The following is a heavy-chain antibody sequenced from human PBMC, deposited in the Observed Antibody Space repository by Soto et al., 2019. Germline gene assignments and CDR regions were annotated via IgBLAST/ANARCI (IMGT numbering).Heavy chain of an antibody. Sequence: ASVKVSCKASGYSLSGYYLHWVRQAPGQGLEWMGWINPNSGGTNYAQKFQGRVTMTRDTSISTAYMELSRLRSDDTAVYYCARTVTTSGGWFDPWGQGTLVTVSS. D-gene: IGHD1-7*01. V-gene: IGHV1-2*02. CDR1: GYSLSGYY. CDR3: ARTVTTSGGWFDP. J-gene: IGHJ5*02. CDR2: INPNSGGT.